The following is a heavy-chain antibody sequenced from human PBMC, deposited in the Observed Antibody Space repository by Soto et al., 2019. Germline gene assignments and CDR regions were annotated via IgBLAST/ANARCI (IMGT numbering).Heavy chain of an antibody. CDR1: GGSINNYY. V-gene: IGHV4-59*01. J-gene: IGHJ6*02. CDR2: VSDKGST. Sequence: QVQLQESGPGLVMPSETLSLTCTVSGGSINNYYWTWIRQSPGKGLEWIGYVSDKGSTSYNPSLQCRVSISVYTSKNHCSLKLTSVTAADTAMYYCARDRDPYGVDVWGQWTTVTVSS. CDR3: ARDRDPYGVDV.